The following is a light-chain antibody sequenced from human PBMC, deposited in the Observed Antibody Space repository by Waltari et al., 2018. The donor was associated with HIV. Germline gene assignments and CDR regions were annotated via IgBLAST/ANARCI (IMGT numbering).Light chain of an antibody. J-gene: IGLJ3*02. CDR2: DNN. V-gene: IGLV1-44*01. CDR1: GSNVGSTA. CDR3: AAWDDSLNGRV. Sequence: QSVLTQPPSVSATPGQRVTISCSGVGSNVGSTAVDWYQQLPGTAPKLVIYDNNQRPSGVPARFSGSTSGTSASLAISGLQSEDEADYYCAAWDDSLNGRVFGGGTKLTVL.